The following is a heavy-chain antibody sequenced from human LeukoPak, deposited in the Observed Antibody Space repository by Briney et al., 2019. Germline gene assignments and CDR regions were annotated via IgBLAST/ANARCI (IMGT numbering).Heavy chain of an antibody. Sequence: ASVKVSCKASGGTFSSYAISWVRQAPGQGLEWMGGIIPIFGTANYAQKFQGRVTITADKSTSTAYMELSSLRSEDTAVYYCAIAVAGRGWDFDYWGQGTLVTVSS. D-gene: IGHD6-19*01. CDR2: IIPIFGTA. V-gene: IGHV1-69*06. J-gene: IGHJ4*02. CDR1: GGTFSSYA. CDR3: AIAVAGRGWDFDY.